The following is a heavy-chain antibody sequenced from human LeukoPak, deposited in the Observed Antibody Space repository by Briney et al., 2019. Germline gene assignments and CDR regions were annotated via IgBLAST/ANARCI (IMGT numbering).Heavy chain of an antibody. CDR3: ARDGTDGGNLSLDY. Sequence: PGGSLRLSCAASGFTFSSYEMNWVRQAPGKGLEWVSYISSSDSTIYYTDSVKGRFTISRDNVENSLYLQMNSLRAEDTAVYYCARDGTDGGNLSLDYWGQGTLVTVSS. J-gene: IGHJ4*02. CDR2: ISSSDSTI. D-gene: IGHD4-23*01. V-gene: IGHV3-48*03. CDR1: GFTFSSYE.